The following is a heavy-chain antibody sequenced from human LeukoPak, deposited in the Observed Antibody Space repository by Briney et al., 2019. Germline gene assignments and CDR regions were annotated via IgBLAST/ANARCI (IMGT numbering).Heavy chain of an antibody. CDR1: GGSISSSSYY. CDR2: IYYSGST. Sequence: PSETLSLTCTVSGGSISSSSYYWGWIRQPPGKGLEWIGSIYYSGSTYYNPSLKSRVTISVDTSKNQFSLKLSSVTAADTAVYYCANPTAPGGEFDYWGQGTLVTVSS. V-gene: IGHV4-39*01. D-gene: IGHD5-18*01. J-gene: IGHJ4*02. CDR3: ANPTAPGGEFDY.